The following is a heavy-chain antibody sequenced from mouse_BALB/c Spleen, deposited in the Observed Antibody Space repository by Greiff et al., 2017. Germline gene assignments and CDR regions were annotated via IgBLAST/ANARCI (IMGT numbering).Heavy chain of an antibody. J-gene: IGHJ4*01. Sequence: VQVVESGPGLVAPSQSLSITCTASGFSLTGYGVNWVRQPPGQGLEWLGMIWGDGSTDYNSALKTRLSISKDNSKSQVFLKMNSLQTDDTARYYCARGTVAMDYWGQGTSVTVSS. V-gene: IGHV2-6-7*01. CDR2: IWGDGST. CDR1: GFSLTGYG. CDR3: ARGTVAMDY. D-gene: IGHD1-1*01.